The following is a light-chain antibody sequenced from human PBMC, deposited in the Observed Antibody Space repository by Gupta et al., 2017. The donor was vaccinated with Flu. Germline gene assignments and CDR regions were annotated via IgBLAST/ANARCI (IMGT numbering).Light chain of an antibody. CDR1: SSNIGTHYD. J-gene: IGLJ2*01. Sequence: GAPGQTVTISCTGSSSNIGTHYDVQWYQQLPGTAPKLLIYENVNRHSGVPDRFFGSKSGTSASLAITGLQAEDEADYYCQSYDISLSTVVFGGGTKLTVL. V-gene: IGLV1-40*01. CDR2: ENV. CDR3: QSYDISLSTVV.